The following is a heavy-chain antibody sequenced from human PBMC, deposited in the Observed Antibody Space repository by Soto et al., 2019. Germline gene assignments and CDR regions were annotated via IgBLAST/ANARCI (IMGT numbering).Heavy chain of an antibody. CDR3: AREVVLGGYVLTYYFDY. V-gene: IGHV1-69*08. D-gene: IGHD3-16*01. CDR2: IIPILGIA. Sequence: QVQLVQSGAEVKKPGSSVKVSCKASGGTFSSYTISWVRQAPGQGLEWMGRIIPILGIANYAQKFQGRVTITADKSTSTAYMELRSLRSEDTAVYYCAREVVLGGYVLTYYFDYWGQGTLVTISS. J-gene: IGHJ4*02. CDR1: GGTFSSYT.